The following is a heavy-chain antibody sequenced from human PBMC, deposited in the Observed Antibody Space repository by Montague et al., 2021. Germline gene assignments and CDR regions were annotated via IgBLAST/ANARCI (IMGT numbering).Heavy chain of an antibody. CDR3: AKEIIEVAADWYFDL. CDR2: NNK. D-gene: IGHD6-19*01. J-gene: IGHJ2*01. V-gene: IGHV3-33*06. Sequence: NNKYYADSVKGRFTISRANSQNPLYLLMNSLRAEDTAVYYCAKEIIEVAADWYFDLWGRGTRVTVSS.